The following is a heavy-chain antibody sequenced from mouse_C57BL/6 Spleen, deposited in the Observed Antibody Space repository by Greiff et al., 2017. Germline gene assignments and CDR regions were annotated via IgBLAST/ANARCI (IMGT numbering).Heavy chain of an antibody. D-gene: IGHD2-5*01. J-gene: IGHJ4*01. CDR1: GYTFTSYW. V-gene: IGHV1-55*01. Sequence: QVQLLQPGAELVKPGASVKMSCKASGYTFTSYWITWVKQRPGQGLEWIGDIYPGSGSTNYNEKFKSKATLTVDTSSSTAYMQLSSLTSEDSAVYYCARTLYSNYLYYAMDYWGQGTSVTVSS. CDR3: ARTLYSNYLYYAMDY. CDR2: IYPGSGST.